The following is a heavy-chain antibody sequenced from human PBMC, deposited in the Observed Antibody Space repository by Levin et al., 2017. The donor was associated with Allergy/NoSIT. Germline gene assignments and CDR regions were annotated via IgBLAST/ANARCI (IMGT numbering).Heavy chain of an antibody. D-gene: IGHD4-17*01. V-gene: IGHV3-23*01. J-gene: IGHJ4*02. CDR1: GFTFNNYA. Sequence: PRASVKVSCAASGFTFNNYAMSWVRQAPGKGLEWVSTITGSGDNTYSADSVRGRFTISRDNSKNTLYLRVNSLRAEDTAVYYCAKGRYGPDYWGQGTLVTVSS. CDR3: AKGRYGPDY. CDR2: ITGSGDNT.